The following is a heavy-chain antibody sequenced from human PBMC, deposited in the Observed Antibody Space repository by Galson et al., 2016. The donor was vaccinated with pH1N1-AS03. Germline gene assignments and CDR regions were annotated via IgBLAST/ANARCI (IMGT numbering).Heavy chain of an antibody. V-gene: IGHV1-2*06. CDR1: GYTFSGYY. Sequence: SVKVSCKASGYTFSGYYMHWVRQAPGQGLEWMGRINPDSGGTNVAPNFQGRVTMSRDTSITTAYMELTRLTSDDMAVYYCARDMGGTDVFDIWGQGTMVTVSS. CDR2: INPDSGGT. D-gene: IGHD3-16*01. J-gene: IGHJ3*02. CDR3: ARDMGGTDVFDI.